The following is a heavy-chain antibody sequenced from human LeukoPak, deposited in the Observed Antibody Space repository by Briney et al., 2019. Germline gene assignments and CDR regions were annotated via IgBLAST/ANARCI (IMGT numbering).Heavy chain of an antibody. J-gene: IGHJ4*02. D-gene: IGHD5-24*01. CDR3: ARSRYNLDY. Sequence: GGSLRLSCAASRYTFSRYDMHWVRQAPGKGPEWVAIIRYDGSNENYADSVKGRFTISRDNSKKTLYLQMNSLRAEDTAVYYCARSRYNLDYWGQGSLVTVSS. V-gene: IGHV3-33*01. CDR1: RYTFSRYD. CDR2: IRYDGSNE.